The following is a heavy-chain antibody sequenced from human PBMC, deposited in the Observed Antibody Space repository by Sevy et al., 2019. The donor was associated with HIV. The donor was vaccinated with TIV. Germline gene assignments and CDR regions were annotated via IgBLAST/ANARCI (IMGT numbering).Heavy chain of an antibody. CDR3: ARLLLPYYYYGMDV. CDR2: IKQGGSEK. J-gene: IGHJ6*04. CDR1: GFTFSNYW. D-gene: IGHD2-15*01. V-gene: IGHV3-7*01. Sequence: GGSLRLSCAASGFTFSNYWMRWVRQGPGKGLEWVANIKQGGSEKYYVDSVKGRFTICRDNAKNSLYLQMISLRAEDTAVYYCARLLLPYYYYGMDVWGKGTTVTVSS.